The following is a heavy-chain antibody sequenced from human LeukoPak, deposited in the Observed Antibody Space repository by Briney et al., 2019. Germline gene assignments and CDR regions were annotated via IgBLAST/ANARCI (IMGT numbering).Heavy chain of an antibody. CDR2: IYTSGST. D-gene: IGHD6-13*01. CDR1: GGSISSYY. V-gene: IGHV4-4*07. Sequence: SETLSLTCTVSGGSISSYYWSWIRQPAGKGLEWIGRIYTSGSTNYNPSLKSRVTMSVDTSKNQFSLKLSSVTAADTAVYYCARERDGYSSSWYVTPPPSGDYGMDVWGQGTTVTVSS. J-gene: IGHJ6*02. CDR3: ARERDGYSSSWYVTPPPSGDYGMDV.